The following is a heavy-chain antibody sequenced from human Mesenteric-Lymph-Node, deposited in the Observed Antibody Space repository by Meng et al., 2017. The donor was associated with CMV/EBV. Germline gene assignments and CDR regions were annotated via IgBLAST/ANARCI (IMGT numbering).Heavy chain of an antibody. V-gene: IGHV4-39*07. CDR2: IYYSGST. CDR3: ARDGDYYDSSGYNPFDY. J-gene: IGHJ4*02. D-gene: IGHD3-22*01. Sequence: QLQLQESGPGLVKPSETLSLTCTVSGDSISSSSYYWGWIRQPPGKGLEWIGSIYYSGSTYYNPSLKSRVTISVDTSKNQFSLKLSSVTAADTAVYYCARDGDYYDSSGYNPFDYWGQGTLVTVSS. CDR1: GDSISSSSYY.